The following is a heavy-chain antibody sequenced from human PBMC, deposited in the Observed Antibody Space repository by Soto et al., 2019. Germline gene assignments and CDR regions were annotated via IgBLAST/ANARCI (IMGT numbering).Heavy chain of an antibody. J-gene: IGHJ4*02. CDR1: GVSISSGSYF. Sequence: SETLSLTCTVSGVSISSGSYFWGWIRQPPGKGLEWIGYIYHSGNTHYNPSLESRVTISVDTSKNQFSLRLSSVTAADTAVYYCARQLSGSGWCLFDYWGQGTLVTVSS. V-gene: IGHV4-39*01. CDR2: IYHSGNT. CDR3: ARQLSGSGWCLFDY. D-gene: IGHD6-19*01.